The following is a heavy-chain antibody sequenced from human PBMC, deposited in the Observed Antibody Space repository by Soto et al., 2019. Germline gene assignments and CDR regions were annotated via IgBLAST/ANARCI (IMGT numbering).Heavy chain of an antibody. Sequence: QVQLVESGGGVVQPGRSLRLSCAASGFTFSSYGMHWVRQAPGKGLEWVAVISYDGSNKYYADSVKGRFTISRDNSKNTLYLQMNSLRAEDTAVYYCAKVLDSGYDFWSGSSNWQDYWGQGTLVTVSS. J-gene: IGHJ4*02. D-gene: IGHD3-3*01. CDR1: GFTFSSYG. CDR2: ISYDGSNK. CDR3: AKVLDSGYDFWSGSSNWQDY. V-gene: IGHV3-30*18.